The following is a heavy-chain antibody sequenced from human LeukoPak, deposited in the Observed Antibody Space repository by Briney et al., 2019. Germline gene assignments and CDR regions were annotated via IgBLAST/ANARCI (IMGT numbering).Heavy chain of an antibody. CDR2: ISAYNGNT. CDR1: GYTFTSYG. D-gene: IGHD1-1*01. CDR3: ARAYNWNDPPYLYYYYYYGMDV. J-gene: IGHJ6*02. V-gene: IGHV1-18*01. Sequence: GASVKVSCKASGYTFTSYGISWVRQAPGQGLEWMGWISAYNGNTNYAQKLQGRVTMTTDTSTSTAYMELRSLRSDDTAVYYCARAYNWNDPPYLYYYYYYGMDVWGQGTTVTVSS.